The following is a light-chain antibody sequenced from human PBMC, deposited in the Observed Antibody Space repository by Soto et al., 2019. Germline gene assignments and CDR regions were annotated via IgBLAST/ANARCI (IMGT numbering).Light chain of an antibody. CDR3: SSYAGSNNLV. V-gene: IGLV2-8*01. J-gene: IGLJ3*02. CDR2: EVS. CDR1: SSDVGAYNY. Sequence: QSVLTHPPSPSGSPGQSVTLSCTGTSSDVGAYNYVSWYQQNPGKAPKLVIYEVSKRPSGVPDRFSGSQSGHTASLTVSGLQAEDEADYYCSSYAGSNNLVFGGGTKLTVL.